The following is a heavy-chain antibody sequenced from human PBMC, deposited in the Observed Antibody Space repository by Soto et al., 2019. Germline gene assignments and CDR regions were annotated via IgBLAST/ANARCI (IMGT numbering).Heavy chain of an antibody. CDR2: ISGSGGYT. D-gene: IGHD6-19*01. J-gene: IGHJ4*02. Sequence: PGGSLRLSCAASGFTFSSYVLSWVRQAPGKGLEWVSVISGSGGYTYYAESVKGRFTISRDNSKNTLYLQMNSLRADDTAVYYCAKSSGWFNPFDYWGQGTLVTVSS. V-gene: IGHV3-23*01. CDR1: GFTFSSYV. CDR3: AKSSGWFNPFDY.